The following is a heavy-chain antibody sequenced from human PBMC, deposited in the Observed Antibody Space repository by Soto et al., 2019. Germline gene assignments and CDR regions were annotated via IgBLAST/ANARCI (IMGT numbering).Heavy chain of an antibody. J-gene: IGHJ4*02. CDR1: GFIFDDFA. CDR2: ISWHSDSI. V-gene: IGHV3-9*01. CDR3: TKVGGLYDFWSGPLHFDL. D-gene: IGHD3-3*01. Sequence: EAQLVESGGGFVQPGRSLRLSCAGSGFIFDDFAIHWVRQAPGKGLEWVSGISWHSDSIGYADSVKGRFTISRDNAKNSLYLEMNSLRVEDTALYYCTKVGGLYDFWSGPLHFDLWGQGTLVTVSS.